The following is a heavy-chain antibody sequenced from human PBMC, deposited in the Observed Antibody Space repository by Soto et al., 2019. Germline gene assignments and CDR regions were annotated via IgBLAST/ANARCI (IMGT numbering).Heavy chain of an antibody. Sequence: ASVQVSCKASGYIFTSYYIHRVRLAPGQGLEWMGWINPFDGSRMFAQKFQGRVSLTRNTSSSTAYMELTSLKSEDSAVYSCARRDQFRFGVDVWGKGTLVTVTS. D-gene: IGHD3-10*01. CDR2: INPFDGSR. CDR1: GYIFTSYY. V-gene: IGHV1-46*01. CDR3: ARRDQFRFGVDV. J-gene: IGHJ4*02.